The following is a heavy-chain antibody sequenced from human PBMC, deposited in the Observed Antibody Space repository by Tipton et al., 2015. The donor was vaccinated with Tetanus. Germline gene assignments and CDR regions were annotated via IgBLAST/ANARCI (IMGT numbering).Heavy chain of an antibody. J-gene: IGHJ6*02. CDR2: IDPNSGAT. CDR3: ARDRGDYIYYGMDV. CDR1: GYTFTGYY. D-gene: IGHD3-22*01. Sequence: QLVQSGAEVKKPGASVKVSCKASGYTFTGYYMYWVRQAPGQGLEWMGWIDPNSGATVYAQKFQGRVPMTRDTSISTAYMELRSLRSDDTAVYYCARDRGDYIYYGMDVWGPGATVTVS. V-gene: IGHV1-2*02.